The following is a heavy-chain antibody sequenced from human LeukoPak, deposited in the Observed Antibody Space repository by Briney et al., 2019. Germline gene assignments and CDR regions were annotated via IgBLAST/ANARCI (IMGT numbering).Heavy chain of an antibody. V-gene: IGHV1-24*01. CDR1: GYTLTELS. CDR2: FDPEDGET. J-gene: IGHJ4*02. D-gene: IGHD3-22*01. CDR3: ATDRGGSGYMRDPGFDY. Sequence: ASVTVSCKVSGYTLTELSMHWVRQAPGKGLEWMGGFDPEDGETIYAQKFQGRVTMTEDTSTDTAYMELSSLRSEDTAVYYCATDRGGSGYMRDPGFDYWGQGTLVTVSS.